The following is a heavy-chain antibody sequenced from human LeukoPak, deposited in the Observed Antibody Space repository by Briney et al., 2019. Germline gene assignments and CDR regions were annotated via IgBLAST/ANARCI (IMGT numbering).Heavy chain of an antibody. V-gene: IGHV3-30-3*01. Sequence: GGSLRLSCAASGFTFSSYAMHWVRQAPGKGLEWVAVISYDGSNKYYADSVKGRFTISRDNSKNTLYLQMNSLRAEDTAVYYCAKDHRVGATGSGGQGTLVTVSS. CDR1: GFTFSSYA. D-gene: IGHD1-26*01. CDR2: ISYDGSNK. CDR3: AKDHRVGATGS. J-gene: IGHJ4*02.